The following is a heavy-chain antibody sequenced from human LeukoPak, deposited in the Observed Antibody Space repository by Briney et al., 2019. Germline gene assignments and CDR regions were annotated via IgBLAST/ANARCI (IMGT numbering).Heavy chain of an antibody. V-gene: IGHV3-23*01. CDR3: AQSPGRHNSSRGIDCFDI. J-gene: IGHJ3*02. CDR1: GFTFSNYA. Sequence: GGSLRLSCAASGFTFSNYAMNWVRQAPGKGLEWVSAISHSGADTYYADSVKGRFTLSRDNSKNTLYLQMNSLRVEDTAVYYCAQSPGRHNSSRGIDCFDIWGQGTMVTVSS. CDR2: ISHSGADT. D-gene: IGHD6-13*01.